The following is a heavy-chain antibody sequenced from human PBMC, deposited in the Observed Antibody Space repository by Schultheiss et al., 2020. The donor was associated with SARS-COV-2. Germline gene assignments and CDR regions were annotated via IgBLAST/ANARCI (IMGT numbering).Heavy chain of an antibody. CDR3: ARGGTGGDLDV. J-gene: IGHJ6*04. CDR2: ISSRDSST. CDR1: GFTFSSYA. V-gene: IGHV3-48*03. D-gene: IGHD3-16*01. Sequence: GGSLRLSCAASGFTFSSYAMSWVRQAPGKGLEWVSYISSRDSSTYYADSVTGRFTISRDDAKNSLYLQMNSLRVEDTAIYYCARGGTGGDLDVWGKGTTVTVSS.